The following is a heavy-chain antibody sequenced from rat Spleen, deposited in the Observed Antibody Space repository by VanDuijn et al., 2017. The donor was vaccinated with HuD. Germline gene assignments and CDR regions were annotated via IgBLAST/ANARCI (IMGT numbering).Heavy chain of an antibody. CDR3: ARWNWDY. J-gene: IGHJ2*01. Sequence: QIQLQQSGAELAKPGSSVKISCKASGYTFTSYDISWIKQTTGQGLEYIGYIKTGSGGTYYNEKFKGKATLTVDKSSSTGFMQLSSLTPEDTAVYYCARWNWDYWGQGVMVTVSS. D-gene: IGHD5-1*01. V-gene: IGHV1-57*01. CDR2: IKTGSGGT. CDR1: GYTFTSYD.